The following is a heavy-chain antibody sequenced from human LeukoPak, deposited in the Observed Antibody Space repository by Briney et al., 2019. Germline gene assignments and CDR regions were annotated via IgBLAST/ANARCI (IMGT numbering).Heavy chain of an antibody. V-gene: IGHV4-4*07. D-gene: IGHD3-3*01. CDR1: GGSISSYY. Sequence: SETLSLTCTVSGGSISSYYWSWIRQPAGKGLEWIGRIYTSGSTNYNPSLKSRVTMSVDTSKNQFSLKLSSVTAADTAVYYCARHFRSYDFWSGYFYAFDIWGQGTMVTVSS. J-gene: IGHJ3*02. CDR2: IYTSGST. CDR3: ARHFRSYDFWSGYFYAFDI.